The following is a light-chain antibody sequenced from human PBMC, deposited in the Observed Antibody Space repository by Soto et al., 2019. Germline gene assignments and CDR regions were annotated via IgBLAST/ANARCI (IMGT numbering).Light chain of an antibody. Sequence: EIVLTQSPATLSLSPGERATLSCRASQSVSSYLAWYQQKPGQAPRLLIYDASNRAIAIPARFSGSGSGTDFTLTISSLEPEYFAVYYCHQGSNWLTFGGGTKVEIK. CDR3: HQGSNWLT. J-gene: IGKJ4*01. V-gene: IGKV3-11*01. CDR2: DAS. CDR1: QSVSSY.